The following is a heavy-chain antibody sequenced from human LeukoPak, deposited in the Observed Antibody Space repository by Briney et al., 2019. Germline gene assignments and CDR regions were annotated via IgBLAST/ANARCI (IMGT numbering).Heavy chain of an antibody. J-gene: IGHJ5*02. D-gene: IGHD4-17*01. CDR1: GFTFSSYA. V-gene: IGHV3-30-3*01. CDR2: ISYDGSNK. CDR3: ARGDGEKGFDP. Sequence: PGGSLRLSCAASGFTFSSYAMHWVRQAPGKGLEWVAVISYDGSNKYYADSVKGRFTISRDNSKNTLYLQMNSLRAEDTAVYYCARGDGEKGFDPWGQGTLVTVSS.